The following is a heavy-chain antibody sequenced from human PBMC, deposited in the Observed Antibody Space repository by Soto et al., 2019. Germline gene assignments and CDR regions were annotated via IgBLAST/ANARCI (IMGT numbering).Heavy chain of an antibody. CDR3: AKNLGYCTNGVFLLDY. D-gene: IGHD2-8*01. J-gene: IGHJ4*02. CDR2: ISGTGGST. CDR1: GFTFSSYA. Sequence: EVQLLESGGGLVQPGGSLRLSCAASGFTFSSYAMSWVRQAPGKGLEWVSAISGTGGSTYYADSVKGRFTISRDNSKNTLYQQMNSLRAEDTAVYYCAKNLGYCTNGVFLLDYWGQGTLVTVSS. V-gene: IGHV3-23*01.